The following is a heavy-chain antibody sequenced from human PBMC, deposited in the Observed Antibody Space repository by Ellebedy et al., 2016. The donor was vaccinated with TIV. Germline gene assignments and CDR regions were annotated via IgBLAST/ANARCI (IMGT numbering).Heavy chain of an antibody. CDR2: IHYSGTT. V-gene: IGHV4-59*11. CDR3: VRALNSNTPFDY. J-gene: IGHJ4*02. D-gene: IGHD1-7*01. Sequence: SETLSLTCTVSGGSISGHYWSWIRQSPGKGLEWIGFIHYSGTTTYNPSLNSRVTISVDTSKNQFSLKLSSVTAADTAVYYCVRALNSNTPFDYWGQGTLVTVSS. CDR1: GGSISGHY.